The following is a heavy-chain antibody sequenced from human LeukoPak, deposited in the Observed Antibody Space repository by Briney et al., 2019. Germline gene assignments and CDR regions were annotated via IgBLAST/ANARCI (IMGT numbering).Heavy chain of an antibody. J-gene: IGHJ4*02. CDR3: AASGFDWLLGTYYFDY. Sequence: TSVKVSCKASGFTFTSSAVQGVRQARGQRLEWIGWIVVGSGNTNYAQKFQERVTITRDMSTTTAYMELSSLRSEATAVYYCAASGFDWLLGTYYFDYWGQGTLVTVSS. D-gene: IGHD3-9*01. CDR1: GFTFTSSA. CDR2: IVVGSGNT. V-gene: IGHV1-58*01.